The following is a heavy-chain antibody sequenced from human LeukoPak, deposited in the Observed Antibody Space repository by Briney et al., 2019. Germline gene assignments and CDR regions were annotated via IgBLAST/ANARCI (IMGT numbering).Heavy chain of an antibody. V-gene: IGHV3-74*01. CDR2: INSDGSST. Sequence: PGGSLRLSCAASGFTFSSYWMHWVRQAPGKGLVWVSRINSDGSSTSYADSVRGRFTISRDNSKNTLYLQMNSLRVEDTAVYYCAKEEYSGHARGFFHYWGQGTLVTVSS. D-gene: IGHD5-12*01. CDR3: AKEEYSGHARGFFHY. CDR1: GFTFSSYW. J-gene: IGHJ4*02.